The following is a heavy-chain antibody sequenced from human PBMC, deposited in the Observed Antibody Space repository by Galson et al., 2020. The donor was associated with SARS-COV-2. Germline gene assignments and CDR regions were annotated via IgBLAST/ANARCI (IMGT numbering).Heavy chain of an antibody. Sequence: GGSLRLSCAASGFTFNTYAIHWVRRAPGKGLEWVAVISYDGSNDYYADSVKGRFTISRDNSKNTLYLQMNSLTTEDTAVYYFARDGRPWGSDSYLYYFDFWGQGTLVTVSS. CDR1: GFTFNTYA. V-gene: IGHV3-30*04. CDR2: ISYDGSND. D-gene: IGHD3-10*01. CDR3: ARDGRPWGSDSYLYYFDF. J-gene: IGHJ4*02.